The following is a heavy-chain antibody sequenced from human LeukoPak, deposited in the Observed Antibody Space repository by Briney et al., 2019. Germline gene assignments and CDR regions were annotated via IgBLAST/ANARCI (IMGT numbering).Heavy chain of an antibody. V-gene: IGHV4-59*01. Sequence: SETLSLTCTVSGGSISSYYWSWIRQPPGKRLEWIGYIYYSGSTNYNPSLKSRVTISVDTSKNQFSLNLSSVTAADTAVYYCARGPDYSNYIYYYGMDVWGQGTTVTVSS. CDR1: GGSISSYY. D-gene: IGHD4-11*01. CDR2: IYYSGST. J-gene: IGHJ6*02. CDR3: ARGPDYSNYIYYYGMDV.